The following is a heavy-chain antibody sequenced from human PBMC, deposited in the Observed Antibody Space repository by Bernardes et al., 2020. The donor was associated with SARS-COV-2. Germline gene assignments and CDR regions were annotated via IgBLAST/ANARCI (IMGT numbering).Heavy chain of an antibody. V-gene: IGHV4-61*01. J-gene: IGHJ6*02. CDR2: IYYSGST. CDR1: GGSVSSGSYY. D-gene: IGHD3-16*02. Sequence: LSLTCTVSGGSVSSGSYYWSWIRQPPGKGLEWIGYIYYSGSTNYNPSLKSRVTISVDTSKNQFSLKLSSVTAADTAVYYCARGLPYYDYVWGSYRYTDGMDVWGQGTTVTVSS. CDR3: ARGLPYYDYVWGSYRYTDGMDV.